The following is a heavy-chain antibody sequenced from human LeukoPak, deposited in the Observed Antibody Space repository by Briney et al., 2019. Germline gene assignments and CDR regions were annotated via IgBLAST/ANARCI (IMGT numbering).Heavy chain of an antibody. V-gene: IGHV3-53*01. J-gene: IGHJ4*02. Sequence: PGGSLRPSCAASGFTVSSNYMSWVRQAPGKGLEWVSVIYSGGSTYYADSVKGRFTISRDNSKNTLYLQMNSLRAEDTAVYYCARGYYDGSGYGPYWGQGTLVTVSS. CDR3: ARGYYDGSGYGPY. D-gene: IGHD3-22*01. CDR1: GFTVSSNY. CDR2: IYSGGST.